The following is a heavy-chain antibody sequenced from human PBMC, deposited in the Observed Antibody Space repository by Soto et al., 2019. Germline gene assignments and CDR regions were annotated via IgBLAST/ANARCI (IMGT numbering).Heavy chain of an antibody. CDR1: GVSLSEST. Sequence: PGGSLGLSCSASGVSLSESTIDGVRQVPGKGLEAISAVSTSGRSTYYADSVKDRFTISRDNSKNTLFLQMGSLRPEDTAIYYCVKQAHGLDGVAFDYWGQGTQVTVSS. D-gene: IGHD2-15*01. V-gene: IGHV3-64D*06. CDR2: VSTSGRST. CDR3: VKQAHGLDGVAFDY. J-gene: IGHJ4*02.